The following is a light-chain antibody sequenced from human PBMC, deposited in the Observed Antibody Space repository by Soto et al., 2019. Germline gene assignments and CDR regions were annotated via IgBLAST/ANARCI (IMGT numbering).Light chain of an antibody. CDR1: QGIRNY. CDR3: QQYDNWPWT. V-gene: IGKV1-27*01. J-gene: IGKJ1*01. CDR2: TAS. Sequence: DIQMTQSPSSLSASVGDRVTITCRASQGIRNYLAWYQQKPGKVPKLMIYTASTLQSGVPSRFSGSGSGTDFTLTINSLQSEDFAVYYCQQYDNWPWTFGQGTKVDNK.